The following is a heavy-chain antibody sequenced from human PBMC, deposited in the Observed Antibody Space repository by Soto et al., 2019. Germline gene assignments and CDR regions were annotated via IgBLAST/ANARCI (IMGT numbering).Heavy chain of an antibody. V-gene: IGHV3-23*01. J-gene: IGHJ5*02. D-gene: IGHD2-21*02. Sequence: DVQLLESGGGLVQPGGSLKLSCVASGFSFNKYAMIWVRQAPGKGQEWVSGITGSGSSIQYTASVKGRFTISRDNSKNTVYLQMDYLRAEDTAMYYCAKDDVSGDGLWLVSAWGQGTPVTDS. CDR2: ITGSGSSI. CDR1: GFSFNKYA. CDR3: AKDDVSGDGLWLVSA.